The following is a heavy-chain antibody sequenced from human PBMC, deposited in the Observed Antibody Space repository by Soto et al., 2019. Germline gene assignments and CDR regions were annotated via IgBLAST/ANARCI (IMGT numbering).Heavy chain of an antibody. CDR3: AKREGNTYGLFH. V-gene: IGHV3-74*01. CDR2: IKTDGSST. J-gene: IGHJ4*02. CDR1: GFSFSSYW. Sequence: EVQLVESGGGLVQPGGSLRLSCAASGFSFSSYWIHWVRQAPGKGLVWVSRIKTDGSSTDYADSVKGRFNISRDNAKNTLYLQMNSLRAEDTAVYYCAKREGNTYGLFHWGQGTLVTVSS. D-gene: IGHD5-18*01.